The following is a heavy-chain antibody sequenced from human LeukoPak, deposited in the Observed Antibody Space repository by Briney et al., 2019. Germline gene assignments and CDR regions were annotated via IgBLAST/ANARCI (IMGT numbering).Heavy chain of an antibody. J-gene: IGHJ4*02. CDR2: ISSSGSTI. CDR3: ARAAYYYDSSGYDARAEFDY. D-gene: IGHD3-22*01. Sequence: GGSLRLSCAASGFTFSDYYMSWIRQAPGKGLEWVSYISSSGSTIYYADSVKGRFTISRDNAKNSLYLQMNSLRAEDTAVYYCARAAYYYDSSGYDARAEFDYWGQGTLVTVSS. CDR1: GFTFSDYY. V-gene: IGHV3-11*04.